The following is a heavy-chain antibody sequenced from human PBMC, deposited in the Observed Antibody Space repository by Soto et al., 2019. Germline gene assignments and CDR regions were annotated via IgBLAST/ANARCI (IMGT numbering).Heavy chain of an antibody. Sequence: SETLSLTCAVSGGSISSGGYSWSWLRQPPGKGLEWIGYIYHSGSTYYNPSLKSRVTISVDRSKNQFSLKLSSVTAADTAVYYCARDSSSSVFAFDIWGQGTMVTVSS. V-gene: IGHV4-30-2*01. CDR1: GGSISSGGYS. D-gene: IGHD6-13*01. J-gene: IGHJ3*02. CDR3: ARDSSSSVFAFDI. CDR2: IYHSGST.